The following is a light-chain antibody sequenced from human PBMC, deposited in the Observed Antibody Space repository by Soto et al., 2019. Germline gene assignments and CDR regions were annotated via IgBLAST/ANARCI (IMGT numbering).Light chain of an antibody. CDR2: GAS. CDR3: QQYGTSPRT. J-gene: IGKJ5*01. Sequence: EILLTQSPGTLSLSPGERATLSCRASQSVRSTHLAWYKLKPGQAPRLFIYGASSRATGIPDRFSGSGSGTEFTLTISRLEPEDFEVYICQQYGTSPRTFGQGTRLEIK. V-gene: IGKV3-20*01. CDR1: QSVRSTH.